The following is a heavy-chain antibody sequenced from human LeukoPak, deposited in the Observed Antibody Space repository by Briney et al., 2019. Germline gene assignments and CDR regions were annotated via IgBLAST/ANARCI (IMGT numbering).Heavy chain of an antibody. Sequence: SVKVSCKASGGTFSSYAISWVRQAPGQGLEWMGGIIPIFGTANYAQKFQGRVTITADESTSTAYMELSSLRSEDTAVYYCARGYYYDSSGYQHYYYYYYMDVWGKGTTVTVSS. V-gene: IGHV1-69*13. CDR1: GGTFSSYA. J-gene: IGHJ6*03. D-gene: IGHD3-22*01. CDR2: IIPIFGTA. CDR3: ARGYYYDSSGYQHYYYYYYMDV.